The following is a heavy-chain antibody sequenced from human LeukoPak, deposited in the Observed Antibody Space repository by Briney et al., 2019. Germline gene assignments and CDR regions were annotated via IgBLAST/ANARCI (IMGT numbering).Heavy chain of an antibody. CDR1: GFAFNSYS. J-gene: IGHJ4*02. CDR3: ARHRYYFDY. V-gene: IGHV3-21*01. Sequence: GGSLRLSCAASGFAFNSYSMNWVRQAPGKGLGWVASITTSSTYMHYADSVKGRFTISRDNAKNSLYLQMNSLRADDTAVYFCARHRYYFDYWGQGTLVTVSS. CDR2: ITTSSTYM.